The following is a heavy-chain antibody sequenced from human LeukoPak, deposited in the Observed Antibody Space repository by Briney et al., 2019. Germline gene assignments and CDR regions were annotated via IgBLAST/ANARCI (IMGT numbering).Heavy chain of an antibody. Sequence: ASVKVSCRASGYTFTGYYMHWVRQAPGQGLEWMGWINPNSGGTNYAQKFQGRVTMTRDTSISTAYMELSRLRSDDTAVYYCARAPRGIAAAAGYWGQGTPVTVSS. CDR2: INPNSGGT. CDR3: ARAPRGIAAAAGY. D-gene: IGHD6-13*01. CDR1: GYTFTGYY. V-gene: IGHV1-2*02. J-gene: IGHJ4*02.